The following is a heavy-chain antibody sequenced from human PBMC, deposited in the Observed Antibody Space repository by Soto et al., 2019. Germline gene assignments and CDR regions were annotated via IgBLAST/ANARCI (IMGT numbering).Heavy chain of an antibody. Sequence: QITLKESGPTLVKPTQTPTLTCIFSGFSLRTSGEGVGWIRQPPGKALEWLGFIYWNDDKRYSPSLKSRLTITKDTSKDHVVLTMTNMDPVDTATYYCAKSGSSGWYGWFDPWGQGTLVTVAS. CDR3: AKSGSSGWYGWFDP. D-gene: IGHD6-19*01. J-gene: IGHJ5*02. CDR2: IYWNDDK. V-gene: IGHV2-5*01. CDR1: GFSLRTSGEG.